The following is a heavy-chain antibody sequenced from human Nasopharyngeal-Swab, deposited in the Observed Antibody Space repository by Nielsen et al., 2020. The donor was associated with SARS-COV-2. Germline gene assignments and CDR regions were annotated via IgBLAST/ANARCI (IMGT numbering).Heavy chain of an antibody. D-gene: IGHD1-1*01. CDR3: ARGPRRKRHLDY. CDR1: GYTFASSD. CDR2: MNLDSGDT. J-gene: IGHJ4*02. Sequence: ATVKDSCKTSGYTFASSDINWVREATGRGLEGVGWMNLDSGDTHYAQEFQGKVTLTRDTSRSTAYMELSSLRSEDTAVYYCARGPRRKRHLDYWGQGTLVTVSS. V-gene: IGHV1-8*01.